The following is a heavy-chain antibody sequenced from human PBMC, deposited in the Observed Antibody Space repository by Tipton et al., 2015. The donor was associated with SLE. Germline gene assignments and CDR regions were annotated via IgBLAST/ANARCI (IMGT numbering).Heavy chain of an antibody. V-gene: IGHV4-39*07. J-gene: IGHJ6*02. D-gene: IGHD3-16*01. CDR1: GASISSSSYY. CDR2: IYYSGST. Sequence: TLSLTCDVSGASISSSSYYWGWTRQPPGKGLEWIGSIYYSGSTYYNPSLKSRVTISVDTSKNQFSLKLSSVTVADTAVYYCARGGLGYGMDVWGQGTAVTVSS. CDR3: ARGGLGYGMDV.